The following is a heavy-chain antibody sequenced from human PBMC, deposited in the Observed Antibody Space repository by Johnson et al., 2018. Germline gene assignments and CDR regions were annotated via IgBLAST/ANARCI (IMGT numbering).Heavy chain of an antibody. J-gene: IGHJ6*03. CDR1: GFIFSSYA. CDR3: VRDQGPDYYYMDV. CDR2: ITYDGSNK. V-gene: IGHV3-30-3*01. Sequence: QVQLVQSGGGVVQXGRSLRLXCAASGFIFSSYAMHWVRQAPGKGLEWLAVITYDGSNKHYAESVRGRFTISRSNSKNTLYLQMNSLRAEDTAVYYCVRDQGPDYYYMDVWGKGTTVTVSS.